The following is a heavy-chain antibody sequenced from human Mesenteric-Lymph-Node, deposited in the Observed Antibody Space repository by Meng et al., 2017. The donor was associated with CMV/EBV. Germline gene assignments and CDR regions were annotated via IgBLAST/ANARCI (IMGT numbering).Heavy chain of an antibody. D-gene: IGHD3-10*01. Sequence: GESLKISCAASGFTVSSNYMSWVRQAPGKGLEWVSVIYSGGSTYYADSVKGRFTISRDNSKNTLYLQMNSLRAEDTAVYYCAKELFSGSGTYYLDAFDIWGQGTMVTVSS. CDR1: GFTVSSNY. CDR3: AKELFSGSGTYYLDAFDI. J-gene: IGHJ3*02. CDR2: IYSGGST. V-gene: IGHV3-53*01.